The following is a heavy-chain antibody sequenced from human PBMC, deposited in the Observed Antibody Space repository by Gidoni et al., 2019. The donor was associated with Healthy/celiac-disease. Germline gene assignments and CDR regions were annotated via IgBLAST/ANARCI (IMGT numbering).Heavy chain of an antibody. CDR1: GFTFSSYS. Sequence: EVQLVESGGGLVKPGGSLRLSCAASGFTFSSYSMNWVRQAPGQGLEWVSSISSSSSYIYYADSVKGRFTISRDNAKNSLYLQMNSLRAEDTAVYYCARGIWFGESNFDYWGQGTLVTVSS. V-gene: IGHV3-21*01. D-gene: IGHD3-10*01. CDR3: ARGIWFGESNFDY. J-gene: IGHJ4*02. CDR2: ISSSSSYI.